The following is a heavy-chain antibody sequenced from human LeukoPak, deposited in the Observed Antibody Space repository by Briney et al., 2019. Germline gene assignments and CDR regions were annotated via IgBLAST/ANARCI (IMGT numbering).Heavy chain of an antibody. CDR2: ISSSSSYI. V-gene: IGHV3-21*01. Sequence: GGSLRPSCAASGFTFSSYSMNWVRQAPGKGLEWVSSISSSSSYIYYADSVKGRFTISRDNAKNSLYLQMNSLRAEDTAVYYCARVAVAAFDYWGQGTLVTVSS. CDR1: GFTFSSYS. CDR3: ARVAVAAFDY. J-gene: IGHJ4*02. D-gene: IGHD6-19*01.